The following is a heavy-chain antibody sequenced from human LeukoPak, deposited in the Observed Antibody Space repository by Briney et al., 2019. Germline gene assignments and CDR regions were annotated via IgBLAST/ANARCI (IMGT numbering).Heavy chain of an antibody. D-gene: IGHD3-22*01. CDR3: ASFPYYYDSSGYYRIPP. J-gene: IGHJ5*02. CDR1: GGSISSYY. V-gene: IGHV4-59*01. CDR2: IYYSGST. Sequence: SETLSLTCTVSGGSISSYYWSWIRQPPGKGLEWIGYIYYSGSTNYNPSLKSRVTISVDTSKNQFSLKLSSVTAADTAVYYCASFPYYYDSSGYYRIPPWGQGTLVTVSS.